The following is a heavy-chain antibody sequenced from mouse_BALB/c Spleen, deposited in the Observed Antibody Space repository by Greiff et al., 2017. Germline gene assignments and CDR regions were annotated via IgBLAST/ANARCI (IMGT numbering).Heavy chain of an antibody. D-gene: IGHD2-14*01. CDR3: TRWDRYDGGFDY. Sequence: QVQLQQPGAELVRPGASVKLSCKASGYTFTSYWINWVKQRPGQGLEWIGNIYPSDSYTNYNQKFKDKATLTVDKSSSTAYMQLSSPTSEDSAVYYCTRWDRYDGGFDYWGQGTTLTVSS. CDR2: IYPSDSYT. CDR1: GYTFTSYW. J-gene: IGHJ2*01. V-gene: IGHV1-69*02.